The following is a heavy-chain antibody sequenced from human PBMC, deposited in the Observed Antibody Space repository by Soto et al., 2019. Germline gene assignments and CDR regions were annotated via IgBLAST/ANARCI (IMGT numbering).Heavy chain of an antibody. CDR2: INPSGGST. CDR3: ARVRGATKAFDI. J-gene: IGHJ3*02. D-gene: IGHD1-26*01. Sequence: QVQLVQSGAEVKKPGASVKVSCKASGYTFTSYYMHWVRQAPGQGLEWMGIINPSGGSTSYAQKFQGRVTMTRDTSMSTVYMELSSLRSEDTAVYYCARVRGATKAFDIWGQGTMVTVSS. V-gene: IGHV1-46*01. CDR1: GYTFTSYY.